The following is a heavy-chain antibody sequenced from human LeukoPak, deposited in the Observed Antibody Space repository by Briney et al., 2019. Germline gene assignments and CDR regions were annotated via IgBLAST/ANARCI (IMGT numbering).Heavy chain of an antibody. D-gene: IGHD3-16*01. Sequence: PGGSLRLSCAASGFTFSSYGMNWVRQAPGKGLEWVSSISSSGTYIYFADSVKGRFTISRDNAKNSLYLQMNSLRVEDTAVYYCARGDDFSGDYWGQGTLVTVSS. CDR1: GFTFSSYG. V-gene: IGHV3-21*01. CDR3: ARGDDFSGDY. CDR2: ISSSGTYI. J-gene: IGHJ4*02.